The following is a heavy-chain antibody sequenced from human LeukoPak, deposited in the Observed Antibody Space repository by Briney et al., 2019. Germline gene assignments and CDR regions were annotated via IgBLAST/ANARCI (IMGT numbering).Heavy chain of an antibody. Sequence: GGSLRLSCAASGFTFSSYEMNWVRQAPGKGLEWVSYISSSSSYTNYADSVKGRFTISRDNAKNSLYLQMNSLRAEDTAVYYCARGDHYYYYYGMDVWGQGTTVTVSS. CDR2: ISSSSSYT. J-gene: IGHJ6*02. V-gene: IGHV3-21*05. CDR1: GFTFSSYE. CDR3: ARGDHYYYYYGMDV.